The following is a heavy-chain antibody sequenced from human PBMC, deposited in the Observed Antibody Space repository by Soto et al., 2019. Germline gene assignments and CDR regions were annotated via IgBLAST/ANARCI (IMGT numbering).Heavy chain of an antibody. V-gene: IGHV3-15*01. CDR3: TRKSTLIDY. J-gene: IGHJ4*02. CDR1: GFTFSSYG. CDR2: IKSKTDGGTT. Sequence: PGGALRLSCAASGFTFSSYGMHWVRQAPGKGLEWVGRIKSKTDGGTTDYAAPVKGRFTISRDDSKNTLYLQMNSLKTEDTAVYYCTRKSTLIDYWGQGTLVTVSS. D-gene: IGHD4-17*01.